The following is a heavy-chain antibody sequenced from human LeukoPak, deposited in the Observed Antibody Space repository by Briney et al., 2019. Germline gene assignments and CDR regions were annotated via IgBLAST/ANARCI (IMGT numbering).Heavy chain of an antibody. V-gene: IGHV4-34*01. D-gene: IGHD4-17*01. CDR1: GGSISSYY. Sequence: SETLSLTCTVSGGSISSYYWSWIRQPPGKGLEWIGEINHSGSTNYNPSLKSRVTISVDTSKNQFSLKLSSVTAADTAVYYCARVGDYEYYFDYWGQGTLVTVSS. CDR2: INHSGST. CDR3: ARVGDYEYYFDY. J-gene: IGHJ4*02.